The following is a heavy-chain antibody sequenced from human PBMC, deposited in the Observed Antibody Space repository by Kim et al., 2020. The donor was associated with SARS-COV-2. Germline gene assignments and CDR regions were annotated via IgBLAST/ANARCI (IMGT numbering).Heavy chain of an antibody. Sequence: SETLSLTCTVSGGSISSSSYYWGWIRQPPGKGLEWIGSIYYSGSTYYNPSLKSRVTISVDTSKNQFSLKLSSVTAADTAVYYCARHLAGGGDYYYYGMDVWGQGTTVTVSS. CDR2: IYYSGST. CDR1: GGSISSSSYY. V-gene: IGHV4-39*01. J-gene: IGHJ6*02. CDR3: ARHLAGGGDYYYYGMDV. D-gene: IGHD2-15*01.